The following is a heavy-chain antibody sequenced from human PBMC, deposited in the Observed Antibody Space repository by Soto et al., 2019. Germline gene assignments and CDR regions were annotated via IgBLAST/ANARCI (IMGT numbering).Heavy chain of an antibody. D-gene: IGHD2-8*02. CDR2: VTPRNGDT. V-gene: IGHV1-8*02. Sequence: QVQLVQSGAEMKKPGASVKVSCKASGYTSTAYAINWVGQPAGKGPGWMGSVTPRNGDTAFAQKYQGRVTVTSNTSMSTVYMELSNLRSDDTAVYYCARGGSYWARRHYFDSWGQGTLVTVSS. CDR3: ARGGSYWARRHYFDS. CDR1: GYTSTAYA. J-gene: IGHJ4*02.